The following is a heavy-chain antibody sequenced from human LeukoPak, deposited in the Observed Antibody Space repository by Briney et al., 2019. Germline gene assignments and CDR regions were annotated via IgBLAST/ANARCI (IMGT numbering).Heavy chain of an antibody. J-gene: IGHJ6*03. V-gene: IGHV3-21*01. Sequence: GGSLRLSCAASGFTFSSYTIHWVRQAPGKGLEWVSSISAVSTYIYYADSVKGRFTISRDNVEKSAYLELSGLTAHDTAIYYCARGGIAGRPVYYFYMDVWGKGTTVTVSS. CDR1: GFTFSSYT. D-gene: IGHD6-6*01. CDR2: ISAVSTYI. CDR3: ARGGIAGRPVYYFYMDV.